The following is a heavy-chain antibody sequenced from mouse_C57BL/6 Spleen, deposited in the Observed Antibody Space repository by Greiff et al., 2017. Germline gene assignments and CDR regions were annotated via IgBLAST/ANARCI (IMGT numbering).Heavy chain of an antibody. V-gene: IGHV1-43*01. J-gene: IGHJ2*01. CDR2: INPSTGGT. D-gene: IGHD1-1*01. CDR3: ARISITTVLDY. Sequence: EVQLQQSGPELVKPGASVKISCKASGYSFTGYYMHWVKQSSEKSLEWIGEINPSTGGTSYNQKFKGKATLTVDKSSSTAYMQRKSLTSEDSAVYYCARISITTVLDYWGQGTTLTVSS. CDR1: GYSFTGYY.